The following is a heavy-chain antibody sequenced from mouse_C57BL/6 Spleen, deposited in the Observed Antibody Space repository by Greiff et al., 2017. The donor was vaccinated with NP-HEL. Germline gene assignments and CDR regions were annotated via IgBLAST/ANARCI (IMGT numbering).Heavy chain of an antibody. CDR3: TSIYYGLYYAMDY. V-gene: IGHV5-9-1*02. CDR1: GFTFSSYA. CDR2: ISSGGDYI. D-gene: IGHD2-1*01. J-gene: IGHJ4*01. Sequence: EVQGVESGEGLVKPGGSLKLSCAASGFTFSSYAMSWVRQTPEKRLEWVAYISSGGDYIYYADTMKGRFTISRDNARNTLYLQMSSLKSEDTAMYYCTSIYYGLYYAMDYWGQGTSVTVSS.